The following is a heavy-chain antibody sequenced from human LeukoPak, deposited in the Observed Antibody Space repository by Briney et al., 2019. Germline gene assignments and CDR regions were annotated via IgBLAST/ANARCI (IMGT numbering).Heavy chain of an antibody. Sequence: PGGSLRLSCGASGFTFSSYGMHWVRQAPGKGLEWVAFIRYDGSNKYYTDSVKGRFTISRDNSKNTLYLQMNGLRAEDTAVYYCAKGRGWEASYYYYYMDVWGKGTTVTISS. CDR3: AKGRGWEASYYYYYMDV. CDR2: IRYDGSNK. J-gene: IGHJ6*03. V-gene: IGHV3-30*02. D-gene: IGHD1-26*01. CDR1: GFTFSSYG.